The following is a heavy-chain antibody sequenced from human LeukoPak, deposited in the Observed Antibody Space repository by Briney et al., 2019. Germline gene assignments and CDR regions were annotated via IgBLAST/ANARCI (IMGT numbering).Heavy chain of an antibody. D-gene: IGHD6-25*01. CDR1: GFTVSSNY. V-gene: IGHV3-53*01. CDR3: ARESSGYYFDY. CDR2: IYRDGSI. Sequence: GGSLRLSCAASGFTVSSNYMNWVRQAPGKGLEWVSVIYRDGSIYYAESVKGRFIISRDTSRNTLYLQMNTLRAEDTAVYYCARESSGYYFDYWGRGTLVTVSS. J-gene: IGHJ4*02.